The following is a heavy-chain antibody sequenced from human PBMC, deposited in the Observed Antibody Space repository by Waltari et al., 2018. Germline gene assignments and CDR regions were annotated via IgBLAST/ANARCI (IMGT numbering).Heavy chain of an antibody. D-gene: IGHD6-19*01. V-gene: IGHV1-24*01. CDR1: GYTLTALS. Sequence: QVQLVQSGAEVKKPGASVKVSCRVSGYTLTALSMHWVRPAPGKGLEWMGGFDPEDGETIYAQKFQGRVTMTEDTSTDTAYMELSSLRSEDTAVYYCATTTISSGWHKVFDYWGQGTLVTVSS. J-gene: IGHJ4*02. CDR2: FDPEDGET. CDR3: ATTTISSGWHKVFDY.